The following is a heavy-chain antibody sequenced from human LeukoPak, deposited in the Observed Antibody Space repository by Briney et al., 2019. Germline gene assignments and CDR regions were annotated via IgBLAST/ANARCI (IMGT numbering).Heavy chain of an antibody. D-gene: IGHD2-15*01. J-gene: IGHJ4*02. CDR2: MSSSDDGR. Sequence: ETLSLTCAVYGGSFSGYYWSWIRQPPGKGLEWVSAMSSSDDGRYYAASVRGRFTISRDTSRSTLYLQMNSLRAEDAAVYYCAKAPVTSCRGAFCYPFDYWGQGTLVTVSS. CDR3: AKAPVTSCRGAFCYPFDY. V-gene: IGHV3-23*01. CDR1: GGSFSGYY.